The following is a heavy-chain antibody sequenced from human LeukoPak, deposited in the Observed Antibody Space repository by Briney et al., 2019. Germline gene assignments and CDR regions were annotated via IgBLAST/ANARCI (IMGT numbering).Heavy chain of an antibody. J-gene: IGHJ5*02. V-gene: IGHV3-49*03. Sequence: GGSLRLSCTASGFTFGDYAMSWFRQAPGKGLEWVGFIRSKAYGGTTEYAASVKGRFTISRDDSKSIAYLQMNSLKTEDTAVYYCTRDHISVVVTDEHNRFDPWGQGTLVTVSS. CDR2: IRSKAYGGTT. CDR3: TRDHISVVVTDEHNRFDP. D-gene: IGHD2-21*02. CDR1: GFTFGDYA.